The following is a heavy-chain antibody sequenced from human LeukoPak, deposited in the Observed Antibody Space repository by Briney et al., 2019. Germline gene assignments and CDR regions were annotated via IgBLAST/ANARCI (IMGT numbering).Heavy chain of an antibody. J-gene: IGHJ4*02. CDR3: ARVLEWFQYYFDY. CDR2: INPNSGGT. D-gene: IGHD3-3*01. Sequence: AASVKVSCKASGYTFTGYYMHWVRQAPGQGLEWMGWINPNSGGTNYAQKFQGRVTMTRDTSISTAYMELSRLRSDDTAVYYCARVLEWFQYYFDYWGQGTPVTVSS. V-gene: IGHV1-2*02. CDR1: GYTFTGYY.